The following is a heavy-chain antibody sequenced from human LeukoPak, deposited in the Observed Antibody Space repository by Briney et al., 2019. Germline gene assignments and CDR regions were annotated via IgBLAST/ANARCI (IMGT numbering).Heavy chain of an antibody. CDR2: INPNSGGT. Sequence: ASVKVSCKASGYTFTGYYMHWVRQAPGQGLEWMGWINPNSGGTNYAQKFQGRVTMTRDTSISTAYMELSRLRSDDTAVYYCARGMHYYDSSFDYRGQGTLVTVSS. V-gene: IGHV1-2*02. J-gene: IGHJ4*02. CDR3: ARGMHYYDSSFDY. D-gene: IGHD3-22*01. CDR1: GYTFTGYY.